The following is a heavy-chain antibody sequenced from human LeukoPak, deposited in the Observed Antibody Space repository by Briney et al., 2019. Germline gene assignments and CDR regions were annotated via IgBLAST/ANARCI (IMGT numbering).Heavy chain of an antibody. D-gene: IGHD2-2*01. Sequence: ASVKVSCKASGGTFSSYAVSWVRQAPGQGLEWMGIINPSGGSTSYAQKFQGRVTMTRDTSTSTVYMELSSLRSEDTAVYYCARDRGSANDYWGQGTLVTVSS. V-gene: IGHV1-46*01. CDR1: GGTFSSYA. CDR3: ARDRGSANDY. J-gene: IGHJ4*02. CDR2: INPSGGST.